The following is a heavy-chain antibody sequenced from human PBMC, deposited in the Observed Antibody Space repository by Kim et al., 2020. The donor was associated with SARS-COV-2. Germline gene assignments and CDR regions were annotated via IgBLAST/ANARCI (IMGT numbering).Heavy chain of an antibody. CDR2: GT. J-gene: IGHJ4*02. CDR3: ARSGFNWGLDY. D-gene: IGHD7-27*01. V-gene: IGHV1-2*02. Sequence: GTNYAQKFQGRDTMTRDTSISTPYMGLSRLGSDDTAVYYCARSGFNWGLDYWGQGTLVTVSS.